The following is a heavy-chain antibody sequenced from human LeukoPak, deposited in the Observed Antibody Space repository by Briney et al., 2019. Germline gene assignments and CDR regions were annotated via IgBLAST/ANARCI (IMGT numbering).Heavy chain of an antibody. V-gene: IGHV4-59*01. D-gene: IGHD6-19*01. CDR2: IYYSGNT. CDR1: GGSIRSYY. CDR3: ATYSSGWPYHFDY. Sequence: PSETLSLTCTVSGGSIRSYYWSWIRQPPGKGLEWIGYIYYSGNTNYNPSLKSRVTISVDTSKNQFSLKLSSVTAADTAVYYCATYSSGWPYHFDYWGQGILVTVSS. J-gene: IGHJ4*02.